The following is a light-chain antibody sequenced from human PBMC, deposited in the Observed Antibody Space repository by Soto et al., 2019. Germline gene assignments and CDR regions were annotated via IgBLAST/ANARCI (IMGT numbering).Light chain of an antibody. Sequence: EIVLTQSPGTLSLSPGERATLSCRASQIVSNNYSVWYQQKPGQAPRLLVYRASRRATGNPDRFSASGSGRDFTLTISRLEPEDFAVYYCQQHGYSWTFGQGTKVEIK. CDR3: QQHGYSWT. V-gene: IGKV3-20*01. J-gene: IGKJ1*01. CDR2: RAS. CDR1: QIVSNNY.